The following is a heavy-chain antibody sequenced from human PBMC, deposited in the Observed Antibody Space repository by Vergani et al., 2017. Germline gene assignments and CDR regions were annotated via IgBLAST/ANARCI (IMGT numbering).Heavy chain of an antibody. J-gene: IGHJ6*03. D-gene: IGHD2-2*01. CDR1: GYSFTSYW. CDR3: ARDKEYLRIYYYYYMDV. V-gene: IGHV5-51*03. Sequence: EVQLVQSGAEVKKPGESLKISCKGSGYSFTSYWIGWVRQVPGKGLEWMGIIYPGDSDTRYSPSFQGQVTISVDKSISTAYLQWSSLKASDTAVYYCARDKEYLRIYYYYYMDVWGKGTTVTVSS. CDR2: IYPGDSDT.